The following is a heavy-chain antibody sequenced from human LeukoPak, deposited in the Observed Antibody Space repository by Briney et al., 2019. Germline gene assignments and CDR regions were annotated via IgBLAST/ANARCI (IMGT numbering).Heavy chain of an antibody. D-gene: IGHD6-6*01. J-gene: IGHJ4*02. V-gene: IGHV3-74*01. CDR3: ARGPNSNWSGLDF. Sequence: GGSLRLSCTASGFSFSGHWMHWARQLPGKGLVWVSRISPTVSTTSYADSVKGRFTVSRDNAKNTLYLQVNNLRAEDTAVYYCARGPNSNWSGLDFWGQGTLLTVSS. CDR1: GFSFSGHW. CDR2: ISPTVSTT.